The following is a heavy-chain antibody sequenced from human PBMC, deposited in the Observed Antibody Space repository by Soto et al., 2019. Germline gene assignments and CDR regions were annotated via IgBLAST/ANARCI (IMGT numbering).Heavy chain of an antibody. J-gene: IGHJ4*02. CDR3: VVSRGWWAFRY. V-gene: IGHV1-3*01. CDR2: INANNGNP. CDR1: GYTFTTYD. Sequence: QVLLVQSGAEVKKPGASVQISCKASGYTFTTYDTHWVRQAPGQRLEWMGSINANNGNPKYSQRFQGRATFTRDTSATTGYMDLSSLMSEDTAVYYCVVSRGWWAFRYWGQGTLVTVSS. D-gene: IGHD6-13*01.